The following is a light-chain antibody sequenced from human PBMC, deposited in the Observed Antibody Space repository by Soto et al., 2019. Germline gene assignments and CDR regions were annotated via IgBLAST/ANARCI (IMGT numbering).Light chain of an antibody. J-gene: IGKJ1*01. V-gene: IGKV1-39*01. Sequence: DIQMTQSPSSLSAFAGDRVTITCRASLTISSYLNWYQQKSGKAPKLLISAASSLESGVPPRFSGSGSGTDFTLTITSLQPEDFATYYCQQSHSIPWTFGQGTKVEIK. CDR1: LTISSY. CDR2: AAS. CDR3: QQSHSIPWT.